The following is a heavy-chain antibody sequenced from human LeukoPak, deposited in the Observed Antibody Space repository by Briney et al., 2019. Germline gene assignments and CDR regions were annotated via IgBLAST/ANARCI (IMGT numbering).Heavy chain of an antibody. Sequence: PGGSQRLSCALPVFTFSKNWMQWVRQTPGKGLEWVSRITSDGIGIAYADSVEGRFTISRANAKNTLFLQMNSLRAEDTAVYYCDNDYDVERVIDWGEGALVTVSS. CDR3: DNDYDVERVID. D-gene: IGHD3-16*02. J-gene: IGHJ4*02. CDR2: ITSDGIGI. V-gene: IGHV3-74*01. CDR1: VFTFSKNW.